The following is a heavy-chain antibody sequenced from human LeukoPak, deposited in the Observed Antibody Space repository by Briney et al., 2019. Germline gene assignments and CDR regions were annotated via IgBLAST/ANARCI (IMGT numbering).Heavy chain of an antibody. V-gene: IGHV3-11*04. D-gene: IGHD6-19*01. Sequence: GGSLRLSCAASGFTFSDYYMSWIRQAPGKGLEWVSYISSSGSTIYYADSVKGRFTFSRDNAKNSLYLQMNSLRAEDTAVYYCARGQWLGPHYYFDYWGQGTLVTVSS. CDR2: ISSSGSTI. CDR1: GFTFSDYY. J-gene: IGHJ4*02. CDR3: ARGQWLGPHYYFDY.